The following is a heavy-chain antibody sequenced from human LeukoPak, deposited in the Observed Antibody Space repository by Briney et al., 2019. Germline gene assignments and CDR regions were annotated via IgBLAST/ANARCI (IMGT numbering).Heavy chain of an antibody. J-gene: IGHJ4*02. CDR3: ARDRSSYEYYFDY. D-gene: IGHD5-12*01. Sequence: GGSLRLSCAASGFTFNNYAMHWVRQAPGKGLEWVAVISYDGRNEYYADSVKGRFTISRDNSKNTLYLQMNSLRAEDTAVYYCARDRSSYEYYFDYWGQGTLVTASS. CDR1: GFTFNNYA. CDR2: ISYDGRNE. V-gene: IGHV3-30*04.